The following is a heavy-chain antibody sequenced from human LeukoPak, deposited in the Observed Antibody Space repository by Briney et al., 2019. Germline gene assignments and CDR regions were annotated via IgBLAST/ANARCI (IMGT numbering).Heavy chain of an antibody. J-gene: IGHJ4*02. D-gene: IGHD1-26*01. CDR1: GGTFSSYT. CDR3: ARVGGSSGSYYFDY. V-gene: IGHV1-69*05. CDR2: IIPIFGTA. Sequence: VASVKVSCKASGGTFSSYTISWVRQAPGQGLEWMGGIIPIFGTANYAQKFQGRVTITTDESTSTAYMELSSLRSEDTAVYYCARVGGSSGSYYFDYWGQGTLVTVSS.